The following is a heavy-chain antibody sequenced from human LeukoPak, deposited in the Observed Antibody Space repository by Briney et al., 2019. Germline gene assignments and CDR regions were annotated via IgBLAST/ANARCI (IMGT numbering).Heavy chain of an antibody. CDR1: GFTFSNAW. J-gene: IGHJ6*03. Sequence: RGSLRLSCAASGFTFSNAWMSWVRQAPGKGLEWVGRIKSKTDGGTTDYAAPVKGRFTISRDDSKNTLYLQMNSLKTEDTAVYYCTTPMVRGVIPFHYMDVWGKGTAVTVSS. CDR2: IKSKTDGGTT. V-gene: IGHV3-15*01. D-gene: IGHD3-10*01. CDR3: TTPMVRGVIPFHYMDV.